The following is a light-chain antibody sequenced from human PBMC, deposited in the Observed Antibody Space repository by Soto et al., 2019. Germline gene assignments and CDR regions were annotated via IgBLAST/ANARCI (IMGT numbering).Light chain of an antibody. CDR1: SGSVSTSYY. J-gene: IGLJ2*01. CDR2: STN. Sequence: QAVVTQEPSFSVSPGGTVTLTCGFSSGSVSTSYYPSWYQQTPGQAPRTLIYSTNTRPSGVPDRFSGSILGNKAALTITGAQADDESDYYCVLYMGSGFVVFGGGTKLTVL. V-gene: IGLV8-61*01. CDR3: VLYMGSGFVV.